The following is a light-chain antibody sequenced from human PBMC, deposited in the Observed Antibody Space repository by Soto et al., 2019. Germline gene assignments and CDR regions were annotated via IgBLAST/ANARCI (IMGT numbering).Light chain of an antibody. J-gene: IGKJ1*01. CDR1: QGISSY. CDR3: QQYYSYPWT. CDR2: AAS. V-gene: IGKV1-8*01. Sequence: AIRMTQSPSSLSASTGDRVTITCRASQGISSYLAWYQQKPGKDPKLLIYAASTLQSGVPSRFIGSGSGTDFTLTISCLQSEEFATYYCQQYYSYPWTFGQGTKVEIK.